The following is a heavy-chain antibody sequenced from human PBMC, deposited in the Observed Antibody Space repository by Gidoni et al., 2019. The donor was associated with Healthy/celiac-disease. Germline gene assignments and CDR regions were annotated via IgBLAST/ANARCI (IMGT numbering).Heavy chain of an antibody. CDR1: GGSISSGDYY. CDR3: ARAGSSSGYLGLGYWFDP. D-gene: IGHD3-22*01. V-gene: IGHV4-30-4*01. CDR2: IYYSGST. Sequence: QVQLQESGPGLVKPSQTLSLTCTVSGGSISSGDYYWSWIRQPPGKGLEWIGYIYYSGSTYYNPSLKSRVTISVDTSKNQFSLKLSSVTAADTAVYYCARAGSSSGYLGLGYWFDPWGQGTLVTVSS. J-gene: IGHJ5*02.